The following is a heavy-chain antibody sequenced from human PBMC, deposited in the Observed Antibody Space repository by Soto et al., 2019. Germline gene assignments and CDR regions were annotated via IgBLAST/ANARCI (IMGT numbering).Heavy chain of an antibody. CDR3: ATFTFGRPFDT. D-gene: IGHD3-16*01. J-gene: IGHJ3*02. CDR2: ISGSGFST. V-gene: IGHV3-23*01. CDR1: GFTFNTYA. Sequence: PGGSLRLSCAASGFTFNTYAMSWVRQAPGQGLGWVSAISGSGFSTYYADSVKGRFSISSDSSKNTLFLQMNSLRADDTAVYFCATFTFGRPFDTWGQGTMVTVSS.